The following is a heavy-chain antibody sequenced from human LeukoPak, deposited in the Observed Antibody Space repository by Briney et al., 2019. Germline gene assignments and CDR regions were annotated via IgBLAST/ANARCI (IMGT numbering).Heavy chain of an antibody. J-gene: IGHJ5*02. CDR1: GGSFSGYY. CDR3: ARLRGATVAHNWFDP. CDR2: IKHSGST. D-gene: IGHD6-19*01. V-gene: IGHV4-34*01. Sequence: SETLSLTCAVSGGSFSGYYLSWIRQPPGKGLELIGEIKHSGSTNYNPSLKSRVSISVDTSKNQFSLRLSSVTAADTAVYYCARLRGATVAHNWFDPWGQGTLVTVSS.